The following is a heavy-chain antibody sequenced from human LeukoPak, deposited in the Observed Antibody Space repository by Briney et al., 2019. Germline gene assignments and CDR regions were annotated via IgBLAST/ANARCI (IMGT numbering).Heavy chain of an antibody. CDR2: IYYSGST. V-gene: IGHV4-31*03. J-gene: IGHJ6*02. CDR3: ARFDPYGDYEQVGPDV. Sequence: SQTLSLTCTVSGGSISSGGYYWSWIRQHPGKGLEWIGYIYYSGSTYYNPSLKSRVTISVDTSKNQFSLKLSSVTAADTAVYYCARFDPYGDYEQVGPDVWGQGTTVTVSS. D-gene: IGHD4-17*01. CDR1: GGSISSGGYY.